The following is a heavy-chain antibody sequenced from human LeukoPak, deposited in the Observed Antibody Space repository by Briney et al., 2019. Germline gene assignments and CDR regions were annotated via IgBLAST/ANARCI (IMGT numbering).Heavy chain of an antibody. D-gene: IGHD3-10*01. J-gene: IGHJ5*02. CDR2: ISGGSSFT. Sequence: GGSLRLSCAASGFSFSSFSMNWVRQAPGKGLEWVSYISGGSSFTYYVDSVKGRFTISRDNAKNSLYLQMNSLRAEDTAVYYCARVGGSIWFGEFRFDPWGQGTLVTVSS. CDR1: GFSFSSFS. CDR3: ARVGGSIWFGEFRFDP. V-gene: IGHV3-21*04.